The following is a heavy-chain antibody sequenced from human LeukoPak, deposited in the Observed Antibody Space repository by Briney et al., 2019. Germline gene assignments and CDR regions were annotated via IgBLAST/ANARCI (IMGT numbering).Heavy chain of an antibody. V-gene: IGHV3-23*01. Sequence: GGSLRLSCAASGFTFNIYVLAWVRQAPGKGLEWVSAISGSGGSTYYADSVKGRFTISRDNSKNTLYLQMNSLRAEDTAVYYCAKRGQQLVNYFDYWGQGTLVTVSS. CDR2: ISGSGGST. J-gene: IGHJ4*02. D-gene: IGHD6-13*01. CDR1: GFTFNIYV. CDR3: AKRGQQLVNYFDY.